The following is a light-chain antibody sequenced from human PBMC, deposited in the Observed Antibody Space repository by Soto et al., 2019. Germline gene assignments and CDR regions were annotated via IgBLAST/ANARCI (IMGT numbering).Light chain of an antibody. J-gene: IGKJ4*01. V-gene: IGKV1-39*01. Sequence: IQLTQSPSSLSASVGDRVTIVCRASESISDYLNWYQLKSGEAPKVTIYSASTLRCGVPSRFSGTGSGTEFTLTISSLQPEDVATYYCQQTFSHLLSFGSGTTVAIK. CDR3: QQTFSHLLS. CDR2: SAS. CDR1: ESISDY.